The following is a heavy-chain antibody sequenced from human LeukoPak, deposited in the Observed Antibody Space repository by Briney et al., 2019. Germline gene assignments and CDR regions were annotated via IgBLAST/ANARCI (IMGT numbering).Heavy chain of an antibody. CDR2: IKSKREGGTR. J-gene: IGHJ3*01. CDR3: IPDVLDMITFGLDV. V-gene: IGHV3-15*01. Sequence: GGSLRLSCAASGYIFDNAWMNWVRQPPGKGLEWVGHIKSKREGGTRDYAAPVKGRLTISRDDSLDTLYLQMNSLKTEDTAMYYCIPDVLDMITFGLDVWGQGTMVTVSS. CDR1: GYIFDNAW. D-gene: IGHD3-16*01.